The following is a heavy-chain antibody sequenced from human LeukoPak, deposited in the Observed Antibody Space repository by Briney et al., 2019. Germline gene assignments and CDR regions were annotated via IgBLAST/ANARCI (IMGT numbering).Heavy chain of an antibody. CDR3: ASGSNRVFDY. D-gene: IGHD1-1*01. Sequence: GGSLRLSCAASGFRIQMSWVRQAPGKGLEWVSMTHGDGSTNYADPVKGRFTISRDNSKNTMYLQINSLSVEDTAVYYCASGSNRVFDYWGQGTLVTVSS. J-gene: IGHJ4*02. CDR1: GFRIQ. CDR2: THGDGST. V-gene: IGHV3-53*01.